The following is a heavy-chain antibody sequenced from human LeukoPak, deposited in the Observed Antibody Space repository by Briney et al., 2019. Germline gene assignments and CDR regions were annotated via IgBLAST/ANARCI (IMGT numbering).Heavy chain of an antibody. CDR3: ARDPGLRLDY. CDR1: GFTLTSYA. D-gene: IGHD3-16*01. J-gene: IGHJ4*02. CDR2: IWYDGSNE. Sequence: PGRSLRLSCAASGFTLTSYAMHWVRQAPGKGREWVAVIWYDGSNEYYSDSVKGRFAISRDISKNTLYLQMNSLRAEDTAVYFCARDPGLRLDYWGQGTLVTVSS. V-gene: IGHV3-33*01.